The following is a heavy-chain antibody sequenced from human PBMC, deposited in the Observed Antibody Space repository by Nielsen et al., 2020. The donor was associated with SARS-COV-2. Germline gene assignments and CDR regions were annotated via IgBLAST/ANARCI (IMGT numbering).Heavy chain of an antibody. J-gene: IGHJ6*02. CDR2: IYYSGST. CDR3: ARDQGVVVVAATYYYYYGMDV. V-gene: IGHV4-31*02. D-gene: IGHD2-15*01. Sequence: PGKGLEWIGYIYYSGSTYYNPSLKSRVTISVDTSKNQFSLKLSSVTAADTAVYYCARDQGVVVVAATYYYYYGMDVWGQGTTVTVSS.